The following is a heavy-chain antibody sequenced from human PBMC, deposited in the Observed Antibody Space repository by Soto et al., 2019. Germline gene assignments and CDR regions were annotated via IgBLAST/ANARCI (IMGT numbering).Heavy chain of an antibody. J-gene: IGHJ5*02. CDR3: ARGDPWDYVWGSPRNCFDP. CDR1: GGSSSSCGYY. V-gene: IGHV4-31*03. D-gene: IGHD3-16*01. CDR2: IYYSGST. Sequence: PSETLSGTCTVSGGSSSSCGYYWSWIRQHPGKGLEWIGYIYYSGSTYYNPSLKSRVTISVDTSKNQFSLKLSSVTAADTAVYYCARGDPWDYVWGSPRNCFDPRGPGTLVPVSP.